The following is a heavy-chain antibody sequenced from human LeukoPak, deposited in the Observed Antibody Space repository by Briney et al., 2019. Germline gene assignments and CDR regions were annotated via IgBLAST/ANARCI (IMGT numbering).Heavy chain of an antibody. V-gene: IGHV5-51*01. CDR1: EYSFTTYW. Sequence: GESLKISCRGCEYSFTTYWIGWVRQMPGEGLEWMWIIYPGDSDTRYTPSFQGQVTMSADKSINTAYLQWSSLKASDTAMYYCARRQGCSSTSCPPDYWGQGTLVTVSP. J-gene: IGHJ4*02. CDR2: IYPGDSDT. CDR3: ARRQGCSSTSCPPDY. D-gene: IGHD2-2*01.